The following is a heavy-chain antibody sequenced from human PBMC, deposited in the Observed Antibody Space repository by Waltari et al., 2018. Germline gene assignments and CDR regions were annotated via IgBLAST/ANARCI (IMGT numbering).Heavy chain of an antibody. Sequence: QVQLQESGPGLVKPSETLSLTCTVSGGSISSYYWSWIRQPPGKGLEWIGYIYYSGGTNYNPSLKSRVTISVDTSKNQVSLKLSSVTAADTAVYYCARTKGYYYYYGMDVWGQGTTVTVSS. V-gene: IGHV4-59*01. J-gene: IGHJ6*02. CDR3: ARTKGYYYYYGMDV. D-gene: IGHD2-8*01. CDR1: GGSISSYY. CDR2: IYYSGGT.